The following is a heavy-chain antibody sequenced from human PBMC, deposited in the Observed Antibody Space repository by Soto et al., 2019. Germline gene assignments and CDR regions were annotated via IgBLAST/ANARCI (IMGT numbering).Heavy chain of an antibody. J-gene: IGHJ4*02. D-gene: IGHD1-26*01. CDR3: ARDAPVYNGNYGRVFDS. V-gene: IGHV1-46*01. CDR1: GYIFTSYY. Sequence: ASVKVSCKASGYIFTSYYIHWVRQAPGQGLEWMGWINPFDGSRMFAQSFQGRVTMTRDTSTSTVYMEVSSLRSEDTALYYCARDAPVYNGNYGRVFDSWGQGTLVTVSS. CDR2: INPFDGSR.